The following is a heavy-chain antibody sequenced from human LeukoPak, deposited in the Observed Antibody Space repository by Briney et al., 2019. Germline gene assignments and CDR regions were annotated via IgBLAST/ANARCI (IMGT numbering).Heavy chain of an antibody. Sequence: PGGSLRLSCAASGFTFSSYTMNWVRQAPGKGLEWVSSISSSSSYIYYADSVKGGFTISRDNAKNSLYLQMNSLRAEDTAVYYCARVWGSSAPDYWGQGTLVTVSS. D-gene: IGHD6-6*01. J-gene: IGHJ4*02. V-gene: IGHV3-21*01. CDR1: GFTFSSYT. CDR2: ISSSSSYI. CDR3: ARVWGSSAPDY.